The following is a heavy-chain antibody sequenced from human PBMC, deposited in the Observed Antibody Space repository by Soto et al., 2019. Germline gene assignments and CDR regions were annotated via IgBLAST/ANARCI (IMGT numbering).Heavy chain of an antibody. J-gene: IGHJ4*02. CDR1: GFSFSSYN. V-gene: IGHV3-48*02. CDR2: ISSSSSTI. Sequence: EVQLVESGGGLVQPGGSLRLSCAASGFSFSSYNMNWVRQAPGKGLEWVSYISSSSSTIYYADSVKGRFTISGDNAKNALYLQMNSLRDEDTAVYYCARPRGYSYVLPDYWGQGTLLTVPS. D-gene: IGHD5-18*01. CDR3: ARPRGYSYVLPDY.